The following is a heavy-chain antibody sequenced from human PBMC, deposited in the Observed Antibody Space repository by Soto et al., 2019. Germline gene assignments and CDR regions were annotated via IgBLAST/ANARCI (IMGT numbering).Heavy chain of an antibody. CDR3: ARDRSAGTSDY. CDR1: GFTLSSYS. Sequence: EVQLVESGGGLVQPGGSLRLSCAASGFTLSSYSMNWVRQAPGKGLEWVSYISTTSRTIYYADSVQGRFIISRDNVKNSLYLQINSLRAEDTAVYYCARDRSAGTSDYWGQGTLVTVSS. V-gene: IGHV3-48*01. D-gene: IGHD6-13*01. CDR2: ISTTSRTI. J-gene: IGHJ4*02.